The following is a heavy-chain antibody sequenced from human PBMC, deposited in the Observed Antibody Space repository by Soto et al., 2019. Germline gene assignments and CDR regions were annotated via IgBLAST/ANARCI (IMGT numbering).Heavy chain of an antibody. D-gene: IGHD2-2*01. V-gene: IGHV3-21*01. CDR1: GFYFNNYG. CDR2: VSKSDYT. Sequence: GGSLRLSCEVSGFYFNNYGINWVRQAPGKGLEWVSSVSKSDYTYYSDSVKGRFTISRDNAKNSVSLQMNSLRAEDTAVYYCAREDSIIIPAVSDFWGQGTLVTVSS. CDR3: AREDSIIIPAVSDF. J-gene: IGHJ4*02.